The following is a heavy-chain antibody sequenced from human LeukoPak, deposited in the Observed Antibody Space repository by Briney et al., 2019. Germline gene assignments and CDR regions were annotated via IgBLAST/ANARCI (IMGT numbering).Heavy chain of an antibody. J-gene: IGHJ4*02. CDR1: GYTFTDYY. CDR2: INPNSGGT. CDR3: ARTLTTASWDY. V-gene: IGHV1-2*06. D-gene: IGHD4-17*01. Sequence: GASVKVSCKASGYTFTDYYFNWVRQAPGQGLEWMGRINPNSGGTHYAQNFQDRVTMTTDTSISTAYMEVSRLRSDDTAVYYCARTLTTASWDYWGQGTLVTVSS.